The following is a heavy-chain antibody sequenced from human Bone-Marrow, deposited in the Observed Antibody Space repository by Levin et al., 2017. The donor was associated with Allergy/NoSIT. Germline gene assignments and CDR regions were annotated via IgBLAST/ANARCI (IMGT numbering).Heavy chain of an antibody. CDR1: GFTFSNYA. Sequence: SCAASGFTFSNYAMTWVRQAPGRGLEWVAAISGAGSTTYYADSVRGRFTVSRDNSKNTLFLQMNSLRAEDTAVYFCATDFEEAAGYYFDYWGQGTLVTVSS. CDR2: ISGAGSTT. D-gene: IGHD6-13*01. CDR3: ATDFEEAAGYYFDY. J-gene: IGHJ4*02. V-gene: IGHV3-23*01.